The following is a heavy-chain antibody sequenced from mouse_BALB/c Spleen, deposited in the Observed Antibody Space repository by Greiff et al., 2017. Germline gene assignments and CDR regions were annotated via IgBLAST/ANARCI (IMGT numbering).Heavy chain of an antibody. J-gene: IGHJ4*01. CDR3: ARDDYAMDY. V-gene: IGHV5-6-3*01. Sequence: EVMLVESGGGLVKPGGSLKLSCAASGFTFSDYYMYWVRQTPDKRLELVATINSNGGSTYYPDSVKGRFTISRDNAKNTLYLQMSSLKSEDTAMYYCARDDYAMDYWGQGTSVTVSS. CDR2: INSNGGST. CDR1: GFTFSDYY.